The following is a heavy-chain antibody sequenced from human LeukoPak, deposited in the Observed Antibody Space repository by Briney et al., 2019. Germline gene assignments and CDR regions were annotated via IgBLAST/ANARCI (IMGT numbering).Heavy chain of an antibody. CDR1: GFTFSSYG. D-gene: IGHD3-9*01. J-gene: IGHJ3*02. Sequence: GRSLRLSCAASGFTFSSYGMHWVRQASGKGLEWVALISYDGSNKYYGDSVKGRFTISRDNSKNTLYLQMSSLRAEDTAVYYCATGGASIFLDAFDIWGQGTMVTVSS. CDR2: ISYDGSNK. CDR3: ATGGASIFLDAFDI. V-gene: IGHV3-30*03.